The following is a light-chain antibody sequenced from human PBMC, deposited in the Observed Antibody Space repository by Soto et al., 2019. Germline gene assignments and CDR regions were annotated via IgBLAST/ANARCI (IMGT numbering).Light chain of an antibody. CDR1: QSVSTY. CDR3: QQYNSYSIT. V-gene: IGKV3-11*01. CDR2: DAS. J-gene: IGKJ5*01. Sequence: DIVLTQSPATLSLSPVERATLSCRASQSVSTYLAWYQQKPGQAPRLLIYDASSLKSGVPSRFSGSGSGTEFTLTISSLQPDDFATYYCQQYNSYSITFGQGTRLEIK.